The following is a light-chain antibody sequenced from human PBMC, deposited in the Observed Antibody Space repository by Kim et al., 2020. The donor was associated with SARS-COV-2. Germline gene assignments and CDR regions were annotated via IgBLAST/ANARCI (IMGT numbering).Light chain of an antibody. CDR2: QDS. V-gene: IGLV3-1*01. CDR3: QAWDSSPHLV. Sequence: SYELTQPPSVSVSPGQTASITCSGDKLGDKYACWYQQKPGQSPVLVIYQDSKRPSGIPERFSGSNSGNTATLTISGTQAMDEADYYCQAWDSSPHLVFGG. CDR1: KLGDKY. J-gene: IGLJ2*01.